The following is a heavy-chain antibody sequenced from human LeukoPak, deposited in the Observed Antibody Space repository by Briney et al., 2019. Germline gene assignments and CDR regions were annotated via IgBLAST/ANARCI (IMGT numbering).Heavy chain of an antibody. D-gene: IGHD3-9*01. Sequence: XWMXXIXXXXXNTNYAQKLQGRVTMTTDTSTSTAYMELRSLRSDDTAVYYCARDSNILTGYYRGASYGMDVWGQGTTVTVSS. CDR2: IXXXXXNT. V-gene: IGHV1-18*01. CDR3: ARDSNILTGYYRGASYGMDV. J-gene: IGHJ6*02.